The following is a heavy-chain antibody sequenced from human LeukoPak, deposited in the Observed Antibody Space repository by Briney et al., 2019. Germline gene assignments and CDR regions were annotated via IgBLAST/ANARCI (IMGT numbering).Heavy chain of an antibody. CDR2: FSWDCGST. D-gene: IGHD1-26*01. V-gene: IGHV3-43D*03. CDR1: GFPFDDYA. CDR3: AKDGGPSYRGSYIDY. J-gene: IGHJ4*02. Sequence: GGSLRLSFAASGFPFDDYAMHWVRQAPGKGLEWVSVFSWDCGSTYYADSVKGRFTISRDNSKNSLYLQMNSLRAEDTALYYCAKDGGPSYRGSYIDYWGQGTLVTVSS.